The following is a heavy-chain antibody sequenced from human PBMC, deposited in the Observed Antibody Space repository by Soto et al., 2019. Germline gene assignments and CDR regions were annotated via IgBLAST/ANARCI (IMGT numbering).Heavy chain of an antibody. V-gene: IGHV1-3*01. D-gene: IGHD3-10*01. J-gene: IGHJ6*02. CDR2: INAGNGNT. CDR3: ARDALWFGESTYYYYYYGMDV. Sequence: QVQLVQSGAEVKKPGASVKVSCKASGYTFTSYAMHWVRQAPGQRLEWIGWINAGNGNTKYSQKFQGRVTITRDTSASTAYMELSSLRSEDTAVYYCARDALWFGESTYYYYYYGMDVWGQGTTVTVSS. CDR1: GYTFTSYA.